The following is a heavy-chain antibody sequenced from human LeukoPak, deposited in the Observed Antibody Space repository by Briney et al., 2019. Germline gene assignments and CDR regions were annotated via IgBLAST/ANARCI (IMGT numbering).Heavy chain of an antibody. CDR3: VRQDCSGGSCYLDY. V-gene: IGHV3-30*19. D-gene: IGHD2-15*01. CDR1: GFTFSSYG. CDR2: ISYHGRDQ. Sequence: LSGGSLRLSCAASGFTFSSYGMHWVRQAPGKGLDWVAVISYHGRDQFYADSVKGRFTISRDSSKDTLYLQMNSLRTEDTAVYYCVRQDCSGGSCYLDYWGQGTLVTVSS. J-gene: IGHJ4*02.